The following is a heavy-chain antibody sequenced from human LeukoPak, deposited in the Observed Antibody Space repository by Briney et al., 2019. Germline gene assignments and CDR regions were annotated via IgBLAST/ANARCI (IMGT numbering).Heavy chain of an antibody. CDR1: GFPFSTYS. V-gene: IGHV3-21*01. J-gene: IGHJ4*02. D-gene: IGHD3-9*01. CDR2: ISSSSSDI. CDR3: AKDGYDILTGLPAY. Sequence: GGSLRLSCAASGFPFSTYSMSWVRQAPGKGLQWVSSISSSSSDIYDADSMKGRFTISRDNAKNSLYLQMNSLRAEDTAVYYCAKDGYDILTGLPAYWGQGTLVTVSS.